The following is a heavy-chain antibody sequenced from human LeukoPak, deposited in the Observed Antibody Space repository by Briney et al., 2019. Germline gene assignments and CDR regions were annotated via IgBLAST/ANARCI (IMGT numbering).Heavy chain of an antibody. CDR1: GYTFTGYY. J-gene: IGHJ4*02. CDR3: AREFLYYYDSSGYLD. CDR2: INPNSGGT. Sequence: GASVKVSCKASGYTFTGYYMHWLRQAPGQGLEWMGWINPNSGGTNYAQKFQGRVTMTRDTSISTAYMELSRLRSDDTAVYYCAREFLYYYDSSGYLDWGQGTLVTVSS. V-gene: IGHV1-2*02. D-gene: IGHD3-22*01.